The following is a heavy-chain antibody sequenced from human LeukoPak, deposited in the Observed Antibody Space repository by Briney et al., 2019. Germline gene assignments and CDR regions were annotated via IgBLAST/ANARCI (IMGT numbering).Heavy chain of an antibody. D-gene: IGHD3-10*01. CDR3: VRDNYYRMDV. J-gene: IGHJ6*04. CDR1: GFTFSSYS. V-gene: IGHV3-21*01. Sequence: GGSLRLSCAASGFTFSSYSMNWVRQAPGKGLEWVSSISSSSSYIYYADSVKGRFTISRDNAKNTLYLQMNSLKDEDAAVYYCVRDNYYRMDVWGKGTTVTVSS. CDR2: ISSSSSYI.